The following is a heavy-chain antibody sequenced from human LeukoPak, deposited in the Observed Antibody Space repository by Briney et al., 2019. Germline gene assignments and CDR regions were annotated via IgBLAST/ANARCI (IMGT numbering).Heavy chain of an antibody. CDR2: IYYSGSP. CDR1: GGSISSYY. CDR3: ARAPYYYDSSGRDAFDI. Sequence: PSETLSLTCTVSGGSISSYYWSWIRQPPGKGRECSGYIYYSGSPNYNPSLKSRVTISVDTSKNQFSLKLSSVTAADTAVYYCARAPYYYDSSGRDAFDIWGQGTMVTVSS. D-gene: IGHD3-22*01. J-gene: IGHJ3*02. V-gene: IGHV4-59*01.